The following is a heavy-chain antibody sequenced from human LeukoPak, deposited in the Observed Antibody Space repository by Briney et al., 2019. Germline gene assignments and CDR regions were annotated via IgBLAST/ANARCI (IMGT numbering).Heavy chain of an antibody. V-gene: IGHV3-23*03. J-gene: IGHJ4*02. Sequence: PGGSLRLSCAASGFTFSSYAMSWVRQAPGRGLEWVSFIYSGGSTYYADSVRGRFIISRDTSKNTLYLQMNSLRAEDTAIYYCARRAGSYSHSYDYWGQGTLVTVSS. D-gene: IGHD2-15*01. CDR2: IYSGGST. CDR1: GFTFSSYA. CDR3: ARRAGSYSHSYDY.